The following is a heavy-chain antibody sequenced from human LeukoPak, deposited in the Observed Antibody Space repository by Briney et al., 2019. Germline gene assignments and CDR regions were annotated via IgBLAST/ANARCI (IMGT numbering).Heavy chain of an antibody. V-gene: IGHV1-69*04. CDR2: IIPILGIA. CDR1: GGTFISYG. Sequence: SVKVSCKASGGTFISYGISWVRQAPGQGLEWMGRIIPILGIANYAQKFQGRVTITADKSTSTAYMELSSLRSEDTAVYYCAVRPGDYYYYYGMDVWGQGTTVTVSS. CDR3: AVRPGDYYYYYGMDV. D-gene: IGHD6-6*01. J-gene: IGHJ6*02.